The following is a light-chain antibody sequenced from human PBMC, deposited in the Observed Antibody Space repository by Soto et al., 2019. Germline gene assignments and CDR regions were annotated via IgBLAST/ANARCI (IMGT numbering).Light chain of an antibody. CDR2: GAS. CDR1: QSVSSSY. CDR3: QQYNNWPRT. J-gene: IGKJ1*01. V-gene: IGKV3-15*01. Sequence: EIVLTQSPGTLSLYPEERATLSCRASQSVSSSYLAWYQQKPGQVPRLXVYGASTRETGIPARFSGSGAETECTRTISSLQSADVAVYYCQQYNNWPRTFGQGTKVDIK.